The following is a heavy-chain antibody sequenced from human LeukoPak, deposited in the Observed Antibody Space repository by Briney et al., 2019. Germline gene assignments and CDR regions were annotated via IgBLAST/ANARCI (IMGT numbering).Heavy chain of an antibody. Sequence: GGSLRLSSAASGFTFSSYAMHWVRQAPGKGLEWVAVISYDGSNKYYADSVKGRFTISRDNSKNTLYLQMNSLRAEDTAVYYCARAFGSSTSCYNYWGQGTLVTVSS. CDR2: ISYDGSNK. CDR1: GFTFSSYA. J-gene: IGHJ4*02. V-gene: IGHV3-30-3*01. CDR3: ARAFGSSTSCYNY. D-gene: IGHD2-2*02.